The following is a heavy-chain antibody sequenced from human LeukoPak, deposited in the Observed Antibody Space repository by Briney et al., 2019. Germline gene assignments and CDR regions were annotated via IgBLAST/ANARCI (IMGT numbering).Heavy chain of an antibody. CDR2: IYSSGTI. V-gene: IGHV4-4*07. Sequence: SETLSLTCSVSGGSISSYYWSWIRQPAGKGLEWIGRIYSSGTITYNPSLQSRVTMSVDTSKNEFSLKMSSVTAADTAVYYCARAFWGSGIDYWGQGTLVTVSS. CDR1: GGSISSYY. J-gene: IGHJ4*02. CDR3: ARAFWGSGIDY. D-gene: IGHD3-16*01.